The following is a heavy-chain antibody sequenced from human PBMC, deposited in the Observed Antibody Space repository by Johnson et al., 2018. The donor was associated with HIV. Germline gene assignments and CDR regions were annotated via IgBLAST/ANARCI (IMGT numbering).Heavy chain of an antibody. Sequence: VTLVESGGGVVQPGGSLRLSCAASGFTFSTFWMSWVRQAPGKGLEWVANIKQDGSDKNYVDSVKGRFTISRDNAKNSLYLQMNSLRAEDTALYLCAKDMAARTFDAFDIWGQGTMVTVSS. J-gene: IGHJ3*02. CDR2: IKQDGSDK. CDR3: AKDMAARTFDAFDI. CDR1: GFTFSTFW. V-gene: IGHV3-7*03. D-gene: IGHD6-6*01.